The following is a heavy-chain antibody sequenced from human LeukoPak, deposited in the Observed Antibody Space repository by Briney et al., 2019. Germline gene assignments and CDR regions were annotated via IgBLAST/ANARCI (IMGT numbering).Heavy chain of an antibody. J-gene: IGHJ3*02. CDR3: ASGGLYYYDSSGYYRERRAFDI. D-gene: IGHD3-22*01. Sequence: GGSLRLSCAASGFTFSSYGMSWVRQAPGKGLEWVSAISGSGGSTYYADSVKGRFTISRDNAKNSLYLQMNSLRADDTAVYYCASGGLYYYDSSGYYRERRAFDIWGQGTMVTVSS. CDR2: ISGSGGST. CDR1: GFTFSSYG. V-gene: IGHV3-23*01.